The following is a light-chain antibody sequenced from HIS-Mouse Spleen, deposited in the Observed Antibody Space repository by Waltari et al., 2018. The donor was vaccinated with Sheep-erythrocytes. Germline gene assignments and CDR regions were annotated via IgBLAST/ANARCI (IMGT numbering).Light chain of an antibody. CDR2: KDS. CDR1: VLPKQY. Sequence: SYELTQPPSVSVSPGQTARITCSGDVLPKQYAYWYQQKPGQAPVLVIYKDSERPSGIPERFSGSSSRTTVTLTISGVQAEDEADYYCQSADSSGTYVVFGGGTKLTVL. CDR3: QSADSSGTYVV. J-gene: IGLJ2*01. V-gene: IGLV3-25*03.